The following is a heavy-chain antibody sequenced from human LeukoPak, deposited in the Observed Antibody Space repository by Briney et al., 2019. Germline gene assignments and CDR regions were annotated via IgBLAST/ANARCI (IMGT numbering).Heavy chain of an antibody. Sequence: SETLSLTCAVYGGSFSGYYWSWIRQPPGKGLEWIGEINHSGSTDYNPSLKSRVTISVDTSKNQFSLKLSSVTAADTAVYYCDYYGSGSPPSPLDVWGQGTTVTVSS. J-gene: IGHJ6*02. CDR2: INHSGST. V-gene: IGHV4-34*01. CDR3: DYYGSGSPPSPLDV. CDR1: GGSFSGYY. D-gene: IGHD3-10*01.